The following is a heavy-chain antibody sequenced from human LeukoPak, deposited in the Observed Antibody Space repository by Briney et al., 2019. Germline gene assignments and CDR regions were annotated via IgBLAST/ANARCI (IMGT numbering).Heavy chain of an antibody. CDR1: GGSISSGDYY. CDR2: IYYSGST. D-gene: IGHD5-12*01. CDR3: AREGGSTDY. Sequence: SQTLSLTSTISGGSISSGDYYWSWIRQPPGKGLEWIGHIYYSGSTYYNPSLKSRVTISVDTSKNQFSLKLSSVTAADAAVYYCAREGGSTDYWGQGTLVTVSS. J-gene: IGHJ4*02. V-gene: IGHV4-30-4*01.